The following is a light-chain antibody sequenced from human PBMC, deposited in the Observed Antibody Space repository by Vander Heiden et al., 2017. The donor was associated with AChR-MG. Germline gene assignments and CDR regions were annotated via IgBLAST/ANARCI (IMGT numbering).Light chain of an antibody. CDR3: QQYDSYPRT. V-gene: IGKV1-8*01. CDR1: QGISSY. CDR2: AAS. J-gene: IGKJ3*01. Sequence: AIRITQSPSSLSASTGDRVTITCRASQGISSYLAWYQQKPGKAPKLLIYAASTLQSGVPSRFSGSGSGTDFTLTISCLQSEDFATYYCQQYDSYPRTFGHGTKVDIK.